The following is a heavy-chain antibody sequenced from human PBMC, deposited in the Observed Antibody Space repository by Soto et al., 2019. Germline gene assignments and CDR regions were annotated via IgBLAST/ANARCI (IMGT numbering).Heavy chain of an antibody. CDR2: IKQDGSEK. J-gene: IGHJ4*02. CDR3: ARVGYSYGSREPLDY. D-gene: IGHD5-18*01. Sequence: EVQLVESGGGSVQPGGSLRLSCAASGFTFSSYWMSWVRQAPGKGLEWVANIKQDGSEKYYVDSVKGRFTISRDNAKNSLYLQMNSLRAEDTAVYYCARVGYSYGSREPLDYWGQGTLVTVSS. CDR1: GFTFSSYW. V-gene: IGHV3-7*01.